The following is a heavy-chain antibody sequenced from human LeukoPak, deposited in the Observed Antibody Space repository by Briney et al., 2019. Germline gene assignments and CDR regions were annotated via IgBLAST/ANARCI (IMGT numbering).Heavy chain of an antibody. J-gene: IGHJ4*02. CDR2: IKQDGSEK. CDR3: ARGQGANNFGY. CDR1: GFTFSSYW. D-gene: IGHD1-26*01. Sequence: GGSLRLSCAASGFTFSSYWMNWVRQAPGKGLEWVANIKQDGSEKYYVDSVKGRYTISRDNAKNSLYLQMNSLRAEDTAVYYCARGQGANNFGYWGQGTLVTVSS. V-gene: IGHV3-7*03.